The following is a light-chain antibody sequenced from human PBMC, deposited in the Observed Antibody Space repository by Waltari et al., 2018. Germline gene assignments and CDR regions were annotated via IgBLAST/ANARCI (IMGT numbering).Light chain of an antibody. CDR2: VNSDGSQ. CDR1: SGHSSNI. CDR3: QTGGHGTWV. Sequence: QLVVTQSPSASASLGDPVKLTCTLSSGHSSNIIAWLQQQPEKGPRYLMKVNSDGSQSRGDEIPDRFSGSSSGAERHLTISSLQAEDEADYYCQTGGHGTWVFGGGTKLTVL. V-gene: IGLV4-69*01. J-gene: IGLJ3*02.